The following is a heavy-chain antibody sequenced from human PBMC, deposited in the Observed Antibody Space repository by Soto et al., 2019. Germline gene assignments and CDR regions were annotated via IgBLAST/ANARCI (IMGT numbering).Heavy chain of an antibody. CDR3: AKDKRGVRATCDAEYFLH. V-gene: IGHV3-9*01. D-gene: IGHD2-8*01. Sequence: EVQLLESGGGLVQPGRSLRLSCVVSGFTFDDHNMDWVRQAPGKGLEWVSGITWNSPKRDYADSVKGRFTISRDNAKNSVYLQMNNLRTEDTAMYYCAKDKRGVRATCDAEYFLHWGQGPLVTVSS. CDR1: GFTFDDHN. CDR2: ITWNSPKR. J-gene: IGHJ1*01.